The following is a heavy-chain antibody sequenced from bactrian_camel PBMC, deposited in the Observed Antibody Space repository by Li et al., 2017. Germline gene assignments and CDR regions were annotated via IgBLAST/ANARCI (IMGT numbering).Heavy chain of an antibody. D-gene: IGHD2*01. V-gene: IGHV3S25*01. Sequence: QLVESGGGLVQPGGSLRLSCAASGFTLSSYRTYWVRQAPGKGLEWVSIINRGGTTYYADSMKGRFTISRDNATNTVYLQMNSLKPEDTAVYYCVSPVGRPLVHQGTQVTVS. CDR2: INRGGTT. J-gene: IGHJ4*01. CDR1: GFTLSSYR.